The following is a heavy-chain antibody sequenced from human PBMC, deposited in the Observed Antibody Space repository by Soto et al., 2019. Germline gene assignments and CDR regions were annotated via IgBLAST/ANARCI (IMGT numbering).Heavy chain of an antibody. CDR3: ARDRGRGIAPLDV. V-gene: IGHV4-4*08. J-gene: IGHJ4*02. CDR1: GGSISSYY. Sequence: LSLTCTVSGGSISSYYWSWIRQPPGKGLEWIGYIYYSGSTYYNPSLKSRVTISVDTSKNQFSLKLSSVTAADTAVYYCARDRGRGIAPLDVWGQGTLVTVSS. CDR2: IYYSGST. D-gene: IGHD3-3*02.